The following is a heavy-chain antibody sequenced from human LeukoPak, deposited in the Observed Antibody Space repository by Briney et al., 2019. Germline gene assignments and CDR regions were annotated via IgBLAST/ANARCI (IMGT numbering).Heavy chain of an antibody. CDR1: GFTFSSYA. CDR2: ISGSGSR. D-gene: IGHD1-26*01. CDR3: AKGLQWELPFDS. V-gene: IGHV3-23*01. J-gene: IGHJ4*01. Sequence: PGGSLRLSCAASGFTFSSYAMSWVRQAPGKGLEWVSAISGSGSRYYANSVKGRFTISRDNSKTTMYLQMNRLKAEDTAVYYCAKGLQWELPFDSSGHGNPVTVSP.